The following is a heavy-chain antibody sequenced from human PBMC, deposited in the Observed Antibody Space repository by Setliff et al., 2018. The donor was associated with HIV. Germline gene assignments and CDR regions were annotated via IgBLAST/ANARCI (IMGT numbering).Heavy chain of an antibody. CDR1: GFTFSRYE. CDR2: ISVSGTDI. CDR3: ATDPRRLSY. J-gene: IGHJ4*02. V-gene: IGHV3-48*03. Sequence: PGGSLRLSCAASGFTFSRYEMNCVRQAPGKGLEWVSYISVSGTDIKYADSVKGRFTISRDNAKNSLYLQMNSLRAEDTAVYYCATDPRRLSYWGQGTLVTVSS. D-gene: IGHD2-21*01.